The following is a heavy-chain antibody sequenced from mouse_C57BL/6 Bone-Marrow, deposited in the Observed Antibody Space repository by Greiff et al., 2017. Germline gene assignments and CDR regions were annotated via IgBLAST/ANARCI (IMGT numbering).Heavy chain of an antibody. D-gene: IGHD2-4*01. Sequence: VHLKQSGPVLVKPGASVKMSCKASGYTFTDYYMNWVKQSHGKSLEWIGVINPYNGGTSYNQKFKGKATLTVDKSSSTAYMELNSLTSEDSAVYYCAREGDYDKDFDYWGQGTTLTVSS. J-gene: IGHJ2*01. CDR2: INPYNGGT. CDR1: GYTFTDYY. CDR3: AREGDYDKDFDY. V-gene: IGHV1-19*01.